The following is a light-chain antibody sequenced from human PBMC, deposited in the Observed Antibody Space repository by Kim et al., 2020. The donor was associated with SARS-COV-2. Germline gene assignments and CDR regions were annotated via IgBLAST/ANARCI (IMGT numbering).Light chain of an antibody. Sequence: PGERATLSSRASQGVSTYLAWNKQKPGHAPRLLMDDPFNRAAGIPARVRGSGSGTDLTLTISSLEPEDFAVYYCQHHSNRPLTFGGGTKVDSK. V-gene: IGKV3-11*01. CDR2: DPF. CDR1: QGVSTY. J-gene: IGKJ4*01. CDR3: QHHSNRPLT.